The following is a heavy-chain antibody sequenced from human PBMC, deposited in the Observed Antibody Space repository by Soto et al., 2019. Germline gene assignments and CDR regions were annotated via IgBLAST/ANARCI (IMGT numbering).Heavy chain of an antibody. J-gene: IGHJ4*02. V-gene: IGHV4-59*01. Sequence: SETLSLTCTVSGGSISSYYGSWIRQPPGKGLEWIGYIYYSGSTNYNPSLKSRVTISVDTSKNQFSLKLSSVTAADTAVYYCARLGYGDYFDYWGQGTLVTVSS. CDR1: GGSISSYY. CDR2: IYYSGST. CDR3: ARLGYGDYFDY. D-gene: IGHD4-17*01.